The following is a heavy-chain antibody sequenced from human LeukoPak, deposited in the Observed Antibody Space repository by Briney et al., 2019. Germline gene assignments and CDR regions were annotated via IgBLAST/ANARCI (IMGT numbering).Heavy chain of an antibody. V-gene: IGHV4-59*01. Sequence: PSETLSLTCTVSGGSISIFYWSWIRQPPGKGLEWIGYIYDSVNTNYNPSLKSRVTISVDMSRNQFSLKLNSVTAADTAIYYCARDRELGVRGQGTTVTVPS. CDR2: IYDSVNT. CDR1: GGSISIFY. CDR3: ARDRELGV. D-gene: IGHD1-26*01. J-gene: IGHJ6*02.